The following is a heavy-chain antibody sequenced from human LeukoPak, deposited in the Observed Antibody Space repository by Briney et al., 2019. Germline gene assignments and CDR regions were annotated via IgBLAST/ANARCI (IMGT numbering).Heavy chain of an antibody. J-gene: IGHJ4*02. CDR2: IVPIYDVT. CDR1: GISFTSYA. D-gene: IGHD3-10*01. CDR3: AGIYYGSGSPDGY. V-gene: IGHV1-69*01. Sequence: SVKVSSKASGISFTSYAISWVRQAPGQGLEWMGAIVPIYDVTNYAQTFRGRVTMTADESTSTAYMELSSLTSEDTAMYYCAGIYYGSGSPDGYWGQGTLVTVSS.